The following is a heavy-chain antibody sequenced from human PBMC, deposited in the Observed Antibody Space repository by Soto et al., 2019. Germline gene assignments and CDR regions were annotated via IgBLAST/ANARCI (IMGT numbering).Heavy chain of an antibody. CDR2: ISAYNGNT. J-gene: IGHJ4*02. V-gene: IGHV1-18*01. CDR1: GYTFTSYG. CDR3: ARTSSSYYDLWSGYSRDYYFEY. D-gene: IGHD3-3*01. Sequence: ASVKVSCKASGYTFTSYGISRVRQAPGQGLEWMGWISAYNGNTNYAQKLQGRVTMTTDTSTSTAYMELRSLRSDDTAVYYCARTSSSYYDLWSGYSRDYYFEYWGQGTLVTVPS.